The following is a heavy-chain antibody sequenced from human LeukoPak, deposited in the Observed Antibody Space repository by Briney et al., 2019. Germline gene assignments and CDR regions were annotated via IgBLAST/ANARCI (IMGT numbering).Heavy chain of an antibody. CDR3: TTELYYYDSSGYFLFDY. V-gene: IGHV3-23*01. J-gene: IGHJ4*02. Sequence: GGSLRLSCAASGFTFSSYAMSWVRQAPGKGLEWVSAISTSGGSTYYADSVKGRFTISRDNSKNTVYLQMNSLRAEDTAVYYCTTELYYYDSSGYFLFDYWGQGTLVTVSS. CDR2: ISTSGGST. CDR1: GFTFSSYA. D-gene: IGHD3-22*01.